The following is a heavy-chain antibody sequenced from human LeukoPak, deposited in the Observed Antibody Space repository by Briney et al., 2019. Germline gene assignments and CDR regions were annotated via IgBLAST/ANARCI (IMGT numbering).Heavy chain of an antibody. V-gene: IGHV1-69*04. CDR2: IIPILGIA. J-gene: IGHJ5*02. Sequence: SVRVSCKASGGTFSSYAISWVRQAPGQGLEWMGRIIPILGIANYAQKFQGRVTITADKSTSTAYMELSSLRSEDTAVYYCARDPRPLRGEDWFDPWGQGTLVTVSS. CDR3: ARDPRPLRGEDWFDP. D-gene: IGHD2-21*01. CDR1: GGTFSSYA.